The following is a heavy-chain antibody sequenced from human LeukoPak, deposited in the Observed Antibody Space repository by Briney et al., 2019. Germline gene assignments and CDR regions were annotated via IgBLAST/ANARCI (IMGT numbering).Heavy chain of an antibody. Sequence: GGSLRLSCAASGLSFGAHAMHWVRQAPGMGLEWVSGVGGGGQRTHYADSVKGRFTISRDNSKNTLYLQMNSLRAEDTAIYYCAKDRGYYVDTGTINFWGQGTLVTVSS. J-gene: IGHJ4*02. CDR2: VGGGGQRT. CDR3: AKDRGYYVDTGTINF. V-gene: IGHV3-23*01. CDR1: GLSFGAHA. D-gene: IGHD2-15*01.